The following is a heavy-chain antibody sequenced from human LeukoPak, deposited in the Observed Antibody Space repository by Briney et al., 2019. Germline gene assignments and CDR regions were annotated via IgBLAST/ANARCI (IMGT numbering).Heavy chain of an antibody. J-gene: IGHJ4*02. CDR2: IKQDGSEK. D-gene: IGHD3-10*01. CDR1: GFTFSSYG. CDR3: AREVLWFGELLGY. Sequence: PGGSLRLSCAASGFTFSSYGMHWVRQAPGKGLEWVANIKQDGSEKYYVDSVKGRFTISRDNAKNSLYLQMNSLRAEDTAVYYCAREVLWFGELLGYWGQGTLVTVSS. V-gene: IGHV3-7*01.